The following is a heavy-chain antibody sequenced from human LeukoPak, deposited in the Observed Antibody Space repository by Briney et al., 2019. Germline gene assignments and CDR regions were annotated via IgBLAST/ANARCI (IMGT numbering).Heavy chain of an antibody. CDR1: GGSISSGSYY. CDR2: IYTSGST. V-gene: IGHV4-61*02. J-gene: IGHJ4*02. CDR3: ARHPIAVAGTGFDY. D-gene: IGHD6-19*01. Sequence: KPSETLSLTCTVSGGSISSGSYYWSWIRQPAGKGLEWIGRIYTSGSTNYNPSLKSRVTISVDTSKNQFSLKLSSVTAADTAVYYCARHPIAVAGTGFDYWGQGTLVTVSS.